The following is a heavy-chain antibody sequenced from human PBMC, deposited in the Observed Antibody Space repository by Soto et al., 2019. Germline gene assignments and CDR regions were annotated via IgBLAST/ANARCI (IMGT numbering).Heavy chain of an antibody. CDR2: ISSSSSYI. CDR3: ARTTIRDYGDYGSDAFDI. Sequence: GGSLRLSCAASGFTFSSYSMNWVRQAPGKGLEWVSSISSSSSYIYYADSVKGRFTISRDNAKNSLYLQMNSLRAEDTAVYYCARTTIRDYGDYGSDAFDIRGQGTMVTVSS. V-gene: IGHV3-21*01. J-gene: IGHJ3*02. CDR1: GFTFSSYS. D-gene: IGHD4-17*01.